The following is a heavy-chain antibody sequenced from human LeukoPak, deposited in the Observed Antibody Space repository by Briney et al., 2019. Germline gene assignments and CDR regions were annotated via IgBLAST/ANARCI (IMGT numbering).Heavy chain of an antibody. V-gene: IGHV3-48*03. D-gene: IGHD3-3*01. J-gene: IGHJ6*02. CDR1: GFTFSSYE. Sequence: GGSLRLSCAASGFTFSSYEMNRVRQAPGKGLEWVSYISTSGSTIYYADSVKGRFTISRDNAKNSLYLQMNSLRAEDTAVYYCARVGSGYYPRSGYYYYGMDVWGQGTTVTVSS. CDR3: ARVGSGYYPRSGYYYYGMDV. CDR2: ISTSGSTI.